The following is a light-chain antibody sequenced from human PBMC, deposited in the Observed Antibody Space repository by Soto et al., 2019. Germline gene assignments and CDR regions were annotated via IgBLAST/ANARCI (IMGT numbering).Light chain of an antibody. V-gene: IGLV2-23*01. CDR1: SSDVGSYNL. J-gene: IGLJ2*01. CDR3: CAYAGSSTPVV. CDR2: EGS. Sequence: QSVLTQPASVSGSPGQSITISCTGTSSDVGSYNLVSWYQQHPGKAPKLMIYEGSKRPSGASNRFSGSKSGNTASLTISGLQAEDEADYYCCAYAGSSTPVVFGGGTKVTVL.